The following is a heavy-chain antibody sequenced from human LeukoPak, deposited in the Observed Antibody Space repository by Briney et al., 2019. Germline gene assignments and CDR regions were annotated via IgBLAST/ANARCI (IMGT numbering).Heavy chain of an antibody. CDR2: INPSGGST. D-gene: IGHD3-22*01. V-gene: IGHV1-46*01. CDR3: ASALGYYDSSGYWGYFDY. CDR1: GYTFTSYY. J-gene: IGHJ4*02. Sequence: ASVKVSCKASGYTFTSYYMHWVRQAPGQGLEWMGIINPSGGSTSYAQKFQGRVTMTRDTSTSTVYMELSSLRSEDTAVYYCASALGYYDSSGYWGYFDYWGQGTLVTVSS.